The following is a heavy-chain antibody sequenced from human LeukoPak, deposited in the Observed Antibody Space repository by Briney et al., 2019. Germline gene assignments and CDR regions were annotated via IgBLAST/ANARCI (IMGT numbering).Heavy chain of an antibody. J-gene: IGHJ4*02. V-gene: IGHV3-7*02. Sequence: GGSLRLSCAASGFTFSNFWMSWVRQAPGKGLEWVANIKHDGSEKYYVDSVKGRFTVSRDDAKNSLYLQMNSLRAEDTAVYYCARHDYGDLGQGTLVTVSS. CDR3: ARHDYGD. D-gene: IGHD4-17*01. CDR1: GFTFSNFW. CDR2: IKHDGSEK.